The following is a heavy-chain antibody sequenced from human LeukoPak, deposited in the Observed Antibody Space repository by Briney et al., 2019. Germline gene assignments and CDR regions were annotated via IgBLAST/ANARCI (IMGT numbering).Heavy chain of an antibody. CDR1: GFTSSGYW. V-gene: IGHV3-74*01. J-gene: IGHJ6*02. CDR3: ARGSYAMGV. CDR2: ITTDGSST. Sequence: QAGGSLRLSCAASGFTSSGYWMHWVRQAPGKGLVWVSRITTDGSSTSYADSVKGRFTISRDNAKNTLYLQMSSLTAEDTAIYYCARGSYAMGVWGQGTTVTVSS.